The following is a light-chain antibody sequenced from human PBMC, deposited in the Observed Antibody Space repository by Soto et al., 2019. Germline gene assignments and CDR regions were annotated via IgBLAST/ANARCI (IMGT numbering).Light chain of an antibody. J-gene: IGKJ1*01. CDR1: QSVSSY. V-gene: IGKV3-11*01. CDR3: QKRSNWPVT. CDR2: DAS. Sequence: EIVLTQSPGTLSLSPGERATLSCRASQSVSSYLAWYQQKPGQAPRLLIYDASTRATGISARFSGSGSGTDFTLTISSLEPADFAVYYCQKRSNWPVTFGQGTKVDIK.